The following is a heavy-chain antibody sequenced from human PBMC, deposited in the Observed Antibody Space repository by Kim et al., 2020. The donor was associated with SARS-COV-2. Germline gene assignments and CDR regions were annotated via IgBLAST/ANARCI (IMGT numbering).Heavy chain of an antibody. V-gene: IGHV3-30*18. CDR1: GFTFSTYG. CDR2: ISYDGSNK. J-gene: IGHJ4*02. CDR3: AKSRGFYYDSSGYQNFDY. Sequence: GGSLRLSCAASGFTFSTYGMHWVRQAPGKGLEWVAVISYDGSNKYYADSGKGRFTISRDNSKNTLYLQMNSLRAEDTAVYYCAKSRGFYYDSSGYQNFDYWGQGTLVTVSS. D-gene: IGHD3-22*01.